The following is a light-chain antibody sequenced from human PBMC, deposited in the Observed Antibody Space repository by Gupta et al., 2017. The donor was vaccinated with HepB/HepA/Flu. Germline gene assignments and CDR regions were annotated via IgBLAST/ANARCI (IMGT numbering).Light chain of an antibody. Sequence: QSALTQPASVPGTPGQSITISCTGTSSDVGGYNYVPWYQQHPGNAPKLMIYDVSNRPTGVSNRFSGSKSGNTASLTISGLQAEDEADYYCSSDTISSTLVFGGGTKLTVL. V-gene: IGLV2-14*03. CDR1: SSDVGGYNY. J-gene: IGLJ3*02. CDR3: SSDTISSTLV. CDR2: DVS.